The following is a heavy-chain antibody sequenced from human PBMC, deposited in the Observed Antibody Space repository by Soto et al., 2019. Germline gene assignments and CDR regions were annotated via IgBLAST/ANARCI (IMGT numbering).Heavy chain of an antibody. CDR2: FNAGNGDT. J-gene: IGHJ4*02. CDR3: ARERQGLYYFDF. D-gene: IGHD1-1*01. CDR1: RDGFASYA. Sequence: GASVKASWKTPRDGFASYAMQWVRQSHGQRPEWMGWFNAGNGDTKYSQKFPGRVTITRDTSANTDFMELSSLRSEDTAIYYWARERQGLYYFDFCGQGMLVTVSP. V-gene: IGHV1-3*01.